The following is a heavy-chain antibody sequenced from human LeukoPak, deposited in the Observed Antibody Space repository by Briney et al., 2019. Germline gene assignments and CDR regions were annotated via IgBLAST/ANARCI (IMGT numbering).Heavy chain of an antibody. V-gene: IGHV4-31*03. Sequence: SETLSLTCTVSGGSISSGGYYWSWIRQHPGKGLEWIGYIYYSGSTYYNPSLKSRVTISVDTSKNQFSLKLSSVTAADTAVYYCARGLPDDPSRMDVRGKGITVTVSS. CDR3: ARGLPDDPSRMDV. D-gene: IGHD1-14*01. CDR1: GGSISSGGYY. J-gene: IGHJ6*04. CDR2: IYYSGST.